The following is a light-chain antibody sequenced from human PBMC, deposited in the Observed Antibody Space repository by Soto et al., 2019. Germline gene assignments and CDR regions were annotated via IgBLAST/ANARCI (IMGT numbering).Light chain of an antibody. V-gene: IGKV3-20*01. CDR1: QRVSNNY. CDR3: QQYGSSGT. Sequence: EIVLTQSAGTLSLSPGERSTLSCRASQRVSNNYLAWYQQEPGPARRLLSCGATNTAPGIPDRFSGSGSGTDFTLTISRLEPEEFAVYYCQQYGSSGTFGQGTKVDI. CDR2: GAT. J-gene: IGKJ1*01.